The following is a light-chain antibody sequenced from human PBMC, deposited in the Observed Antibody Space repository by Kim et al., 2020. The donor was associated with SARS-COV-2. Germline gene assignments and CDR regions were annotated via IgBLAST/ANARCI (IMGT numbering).Light chain of an antibody. CDR1: TGDVGSYNP. J-gene: IGLJ2*01. CDR3: SSFVDYYPPVI. Sequence: QSINTSCTGPTGDVGSYNPVSWYQNHPGKAPKVMISDVNRRPSGVSSRFSGSKSGNTASLTISGLQAEDEADYYCSSFVDYYPPVIFGGGTKVTVL. V-gene: IGLV2-23*02. CDR2: DVN.